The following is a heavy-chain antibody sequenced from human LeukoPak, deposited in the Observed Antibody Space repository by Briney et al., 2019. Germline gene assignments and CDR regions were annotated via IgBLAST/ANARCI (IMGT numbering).Heavy chain of an antibody. CDR2: IYHSGST. J-gene: IGHJ4*02. V-gene: IGHV4-30-2*01. CDR1: GGSISSGGYS. Sequence: SETLSLTCTVSGGSISSGGYSWSWIRQPPGTGLEWIGYIYHSGSTYYNPSLKSRVTISVDRSKNQFSLKLSSVTAADTAAYYCARARAPSNWGSAHFDYWGQGTLVTVSS. D-gene: IGHD7-27*01. CDR3: ARARAPSNWGSAHFDY.